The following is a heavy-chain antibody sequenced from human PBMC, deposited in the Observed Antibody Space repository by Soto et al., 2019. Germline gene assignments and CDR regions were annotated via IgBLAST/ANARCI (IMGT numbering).Heavy chain of an antibody. CDR3: ARPYYDFAYYFDY. CDR1: GFTFSSYA. CDR2: ISYDGSNK. D-gene: IGHD3-3*01. V-gene: IGHV3-30-3*01. Sequence: ESGGGVVQPGRSLRLSCAASGFTFSSYAMHWVRQAPGKGLEWVAVISYDGSNKYYADSVKGRFTISRDNSKNTLYLQMNSLRAEDTAVYYCARPYYDFAYYFDYWGQGTLVTVSS. J-gene: IGHJ4*02.